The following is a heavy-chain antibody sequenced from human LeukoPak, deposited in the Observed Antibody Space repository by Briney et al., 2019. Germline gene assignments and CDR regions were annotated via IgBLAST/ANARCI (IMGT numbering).Heavy chain of an antibody. D-gene: IGHD3-10*01. CDR3: ARALWFGYFDY. Sequence: GGSLRLSCAASGFTFSSYAMHWVRQAPGKGLEWVAVISYDGSNKYYADSVKGRFTISRDNSKNTLYLQMNSLRAEDTAVYYCARALWFGYFDYWGQGTLVTVSS. V-gene: IGHV3-30*04. CDR2: ISYDGSNK. CDR1: GFTFSSYA. J-gene: IGHJ4*02.